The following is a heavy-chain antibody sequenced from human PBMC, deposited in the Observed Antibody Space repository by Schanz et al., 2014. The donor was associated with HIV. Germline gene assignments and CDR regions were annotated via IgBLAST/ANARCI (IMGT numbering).Heavy chain of an antibody. CDR3: TKTTNWFDP. CDR2: VIPIFDTA. Sequence: QVQLVQSGAEVKKPGSSVKVSCKVSGGTFSSNAISWVRQAPGQGLEWMGGVIPIFDTATYAQKFQGRVTITADESTSTVYMELSSLRSEDTAIYYCTKTTNWFDPWGQGTLVTVSS. J-gene: IGHJ5*02. CDR1: GGTFSSNA. V-gene: IGHV1-69*01.